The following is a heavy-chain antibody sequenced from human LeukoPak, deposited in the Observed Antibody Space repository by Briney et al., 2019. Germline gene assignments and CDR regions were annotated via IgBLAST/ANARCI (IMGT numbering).Heavy chain of an antibody. CDR3: ARGAKLGYYDSSGYYDFDY. CDR2: IIPILGIA. V-gene: IGHV1-69*04. J-gene: IGHJ4*02. Sequence: GASVKVSCKASGYTFTGYYMHWVRQAPGQGLEWMGRIIPILGIANYAQKFQGRVTITADKSTSTAYMELSSLRSEDTAVYYCARGAKLGYYDSSGYYDFDYWGQGTLVTVSS. D-gene: IGHD3-22*01. CDR1: GYTFTGYY.